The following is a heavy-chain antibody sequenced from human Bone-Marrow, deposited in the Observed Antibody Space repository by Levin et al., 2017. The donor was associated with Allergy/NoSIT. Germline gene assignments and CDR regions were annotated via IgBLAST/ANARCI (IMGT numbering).Heavy chain of an antibody. J-gene: IGHJ4*02. D-gene: IGHD1-26*01. CDR1: GFSFSDYY. Sequence: GGSLRLSCAASGFSFSDYYMNWIRQAPGKGLEWVSYISNTGGTIYYADSMKGRITTSRDNARNSLYLQINSLRAEDTALYYCTREGIVGATTEWGQGTLVTVSS. CDR2: ISNTGGTI. CDR3: TREGIVGATTE. V-gene: IGHV3-11*01.